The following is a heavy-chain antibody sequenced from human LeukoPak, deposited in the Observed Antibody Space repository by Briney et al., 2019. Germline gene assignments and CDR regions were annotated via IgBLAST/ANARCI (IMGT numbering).Heavy chain of an antibody. J-gene: IGHJ3*02. CDR2: IRGSGVNT. CDR1: GFSFSAYA. CDR3: ARDPNGDYIGAFDM. Sequence: PGGSLRLSCTASGFSFSAYAMVWVRQAPGKGPEWVSAIRGSGVNTYYADSVKGRFTISRDNSKYTLFLQMNSLRAEDTAVYYCARDPNGDYIGAFDMWGPGTMVTVSS. V-gene: IGHV3-23*01. D-gene: IGHD4-17*01.